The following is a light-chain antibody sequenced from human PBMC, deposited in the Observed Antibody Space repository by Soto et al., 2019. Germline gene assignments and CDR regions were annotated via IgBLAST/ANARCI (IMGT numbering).Light chain of an antibody. V-gene: IGKV3-15*01. CDR2: AAS. CDR3: QHYNIWPLYT. J-gene: IGKJ2*01. CDR1: QSVSSN. Sequence: EIVMTQSPATLSVSPGERATLSCRASQSVSSNLAWYQQRPGQAPRLLIYAASTRATGIPARFSGSGSGTEFTLTISSLQSEDFAVYYCQHYNIWPLYTFGQGTKVDIK.